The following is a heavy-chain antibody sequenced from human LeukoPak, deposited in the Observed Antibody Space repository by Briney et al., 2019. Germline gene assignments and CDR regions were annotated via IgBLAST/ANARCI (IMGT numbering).Heavy chain of an antibody. D-gene: IGHD6-25*01. V-gene: IGHV3-23*01. Sequence: GGSLRLSCAASGFTFSSYGMSWVRQAPGKGLEWVSAISGSGGSTYYADSVKGRFTISRGNSRDTLSLQMNSLRAEDTAVYYCAKLKSGPDYWGQGTLVTVSS. J-gene: IGHJ4*02. CDR1: GFTFSSYG. CDR2: ISGSGGST. CDR3: AKLKSGPDY.